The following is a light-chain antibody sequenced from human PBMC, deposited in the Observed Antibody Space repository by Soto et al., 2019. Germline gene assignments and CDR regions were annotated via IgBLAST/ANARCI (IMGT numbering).Light chain of an antibody. CDR1: QSVTSY. J-gene: IGKJ1*01. Sequence: EIVMTQSPATLSMSPGARATLSCRASQSVTSYVAWYQQKPGQAPRLLIFGASTRAAGIPARFTVRGSGTEVTPIISCLQSEDLAVYYCQEYDEWPMTFGQGTKVEVK. V-gene: IGKV3-15*01. CDR2: GAS. CDR3: QEYDEWPMT.